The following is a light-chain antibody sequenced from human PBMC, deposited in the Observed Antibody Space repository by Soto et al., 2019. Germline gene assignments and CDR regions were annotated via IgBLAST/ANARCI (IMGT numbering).Light chain of an antibody. CDR3: QQYNNWPWT. J-gene: IGKJ1*01. Sequence: ETVMTQSPATLSVSPGEGATLSCRASQSVSSNLVWFQQKPGQAPRLLISGASTRATGIPARFSGSGSGTEFTLTISNLQSEDFAVHYCQQYNNWPWTFGQGTKVEIK. CDR1: QSVSSN. V-gene: IGKV3-15*01. CDR2: GAS.